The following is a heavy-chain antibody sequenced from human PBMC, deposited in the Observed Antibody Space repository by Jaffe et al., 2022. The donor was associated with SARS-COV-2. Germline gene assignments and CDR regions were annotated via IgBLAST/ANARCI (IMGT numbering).Heavy chain of an antibody. CDR2: IYHSGST. J-gene: IGHJ4*02. V-gene: IGHV4-30-2*01. D-gene: IGHD2-8*01. Sequence: QLQLQESGSGLVKPSQTLSLTCAVSGGSISSGGYSWSWIRQPPGKGLEWIGYIYHSGSTYYNPSLKSRVTISVDRSKNQFSLKLSSVTAADTAVYYCARTKHRPGYCTNGVCYSNTPYYFDYWGQGTLVTVSS. CDR3: ARTKHRPGYCTNGVCYSNTPYYFDY. CDR1: GGSISSGGYS.